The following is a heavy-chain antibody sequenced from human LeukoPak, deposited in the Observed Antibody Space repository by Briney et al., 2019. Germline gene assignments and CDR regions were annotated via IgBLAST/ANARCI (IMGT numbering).Heavy chain of an antibody. CDR3: AKGVSTYGYSDDAFDI. J-gene: IGHJ3*02. D-gene: IGHD5-18*01. CDR2: ISGSGGST. CDR1: GFTFSSYA. V-gene: IGHV3-23*01. Sequence: GGSLRLSCAASGFTFSSYAMSWVRQAPGKGLEWVSVISGSGGSTYYADSVKGRFTISRDNSKNTLYLQMNSLRAEDTAVYYCAKGVSTYGYSDDAFDIWGQGTMVTVSS.